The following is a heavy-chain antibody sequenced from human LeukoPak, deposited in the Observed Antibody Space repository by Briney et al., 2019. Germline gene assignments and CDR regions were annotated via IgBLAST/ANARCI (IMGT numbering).Heavy chain of an antibody. J-gene: IGHJ3*01. V-gene: IGHV4-39*01. D-gene: IGHD1-1*01. CDR2: IYYSGYT. Sequence: PSETLSLTCTVSGGSISTNTYYWGWIRQPPGKGLEGIGSIYYSGYTYYNPSLKSRVAISVDPSKSQFSLKLNSVTAADTALYYCARHRGYNAFDLWGQGTMVTVSS. CDR1: GGSISTNTYY. CDR3: ARHRGYNAFDL.